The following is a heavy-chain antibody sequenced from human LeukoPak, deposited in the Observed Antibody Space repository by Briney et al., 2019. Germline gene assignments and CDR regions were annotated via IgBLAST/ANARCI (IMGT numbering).Heavy chain of an antibody. CDR1: GGSLSSYY. V-gene: IGHV4-4*07. CDR3: ARVGATRGEAY. Sequence: SETLSLTCTVSGGSLSSYYWSWIRQPAGKGLEWIGRIYTSGSTNYNPPLKSRVTMSVDTSKNQFSLKLSSVTAADTAVYYCARVGATRGEAYWGQGSLVTVSS. CDR2: IYTSGST. D-gene: IGHD1-26*01. J-gene: IGHJ4*02.